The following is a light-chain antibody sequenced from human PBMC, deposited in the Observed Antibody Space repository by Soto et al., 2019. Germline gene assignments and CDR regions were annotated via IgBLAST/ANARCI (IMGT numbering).Light chain of an antibody. V-gene: IGKV1-9*01. CDR2: GAS. Sequence: IQLTQSPSSLSASVGDRVTITCRASQAIITCLAWYQQKPGKAPNLLIYGASTLQSGVPSRFSGSGSGTDFTLTISSLQPEDFATYYCQQLDSYPITFGQGTRLEIK. CDR1: QAIITC. J-gene: IGKJ5*01. CDR3: QQLDSYPIT.